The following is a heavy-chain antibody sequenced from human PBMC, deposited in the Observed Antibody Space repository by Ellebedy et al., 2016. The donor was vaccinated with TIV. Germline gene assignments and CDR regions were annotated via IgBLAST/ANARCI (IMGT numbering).Heavy chain of an antibody. J-gene: IGHJ4*02. V-gene: IGHV4-38-2*01. CDR2: MFLSGST. CDR3: ARAFLPSYGSDYFDY. D-gene: IGHD5-18*01. Sequence: MPSETLSLTCSASASSISSGYYWGWIRQPPGRGLEWIGSMFLSGSTYYSPSLKSRVTISVDTSKNQLSLRLSSVTAADTAVYYCARAFLPSYGSDYFDYWGQGALVTVSS. CDR1: ASSISSGYY.